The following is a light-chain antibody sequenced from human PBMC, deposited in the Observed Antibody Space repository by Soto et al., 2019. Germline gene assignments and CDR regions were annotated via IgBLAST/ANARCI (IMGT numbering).Light chain of an antibody. Sequence: QSVLTQPPSASGTPGQRVTISCSGSSSSIGSNYVYWYQQLPGTAPKLLIYKNNQRPSGVPDRFSGSKSGTSASLAISGLRSEDEADYHCASWDDSLSGYVFGTGTKAPS. V-gene: IGLV1-47*01. CDR3: ASWDDSLSGYV. J-gene: IGLJ1*01. CDR2: KNN. CDR1: SSSIGSNY.